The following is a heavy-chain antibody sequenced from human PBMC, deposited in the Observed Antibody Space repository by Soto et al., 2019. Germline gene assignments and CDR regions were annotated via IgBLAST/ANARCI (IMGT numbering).Heavy chain of an antibody. CDR1: GFTFSSYA. D-gene: IGHD5-12*01. Sequence: EVQLLDSGGGLVQPGGSLRRSCAASGFTFSSYAMSWVRQAPGKGLEGVSAISGSGGSTYYADSVKGRFTISRDNPKNALDLQMNILRADDTAVSYCATGRVYRGYARSFAYWGQGTLVTVSS. J-gene: IGHJ4*02. CDR3: ATGRVYRGYARSFAY. CDR2: ISGSGGST. V-gene: IGHV3-23*01.